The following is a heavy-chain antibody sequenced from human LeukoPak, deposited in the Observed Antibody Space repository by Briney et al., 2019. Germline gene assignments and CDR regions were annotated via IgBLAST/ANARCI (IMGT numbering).Heavy chain of an antibody. Sequence: GGSLRLSCAASGFTFSSYSMNWVRQAPGKGLEWVSSISSSSSYIYYADSVKGRFTISRDNAKNSLYLQMHSLRAEDTAVYYCARTVYGGNSYFDYWGQGTLVTVSS. J-gene: IGHJ4*02. V-gene: IGHV3-21*01. CDR3: ARTVYGGNSYFDY. CDR1: GFTFSSYS. D-gene: IGHD4-23*01. CDR2: ISSSSSYI.